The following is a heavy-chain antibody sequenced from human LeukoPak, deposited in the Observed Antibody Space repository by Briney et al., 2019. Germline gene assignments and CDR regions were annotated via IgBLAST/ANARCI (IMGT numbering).Heavy chain of an antibody. CDR2: INHSGST. V-gene: IGHV4-34*01. CDR3: ARHTIEVVVNYYFDY. J-gene: IGHJ4*02. CDR1: GGSFSGYY. D-gene: IGHD2-21*01. Sequence: SETLSLTCAVYGGSFSGYYWSWIRQPPGKGLEWIGEINHSGSTNYNPSLKSRVTISVDTSKNQFSLKLSSVTAADTAVYYCARHTIEVVVNYYFDYWGQGTLVTVSS.